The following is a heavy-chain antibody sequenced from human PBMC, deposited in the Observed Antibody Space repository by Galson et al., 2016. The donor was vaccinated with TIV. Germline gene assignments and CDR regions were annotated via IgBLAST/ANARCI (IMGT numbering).Heavy chain of an antibody. D-gene: IGHD1-1*01. V-gene: IGHV4-4*07. CDR2: IYDRGST. CDR1: GDSLSSYHY. Sequence: SETLSLTCSVSGDSLSSYHYWSWIRQPAGKGLEWIGRIYDRGSTDYNPSLKSRVTMSVDTSKNQFSLKLTSMTAADTAVYYCARAGNWNAPEFGYWGQGTLVTVSS. J-gene: IGHJ4*02. CDR3: ARAGNWNAPEFGY.